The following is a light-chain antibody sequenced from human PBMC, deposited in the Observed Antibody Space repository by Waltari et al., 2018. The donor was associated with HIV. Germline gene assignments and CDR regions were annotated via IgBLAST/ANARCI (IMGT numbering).Light chain of an antibody. CDR3: QQRSNWPPGFT. Sequence: EIVLTQSPATLSFSPGERATLSCSTSQRVSSYLAWYQQKPGQAPRLLIYDAYNRATGIPARFSGSGSGTDFTLTISSLEPEDFAVYYCQQRSNWPPGFTFGPGTKVDIK. J-gene: IGKJ3*01. CDR1: QRVSSY. CDR2: DAY. V-gene: IGKV3-11*01.